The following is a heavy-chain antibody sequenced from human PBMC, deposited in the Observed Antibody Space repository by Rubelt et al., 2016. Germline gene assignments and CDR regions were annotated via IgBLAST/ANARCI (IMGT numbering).Heavy chain of an antibody. D-gene: IGHD6-13*01. J-gene: IGHJ5*02. Sequence: QVQLVQSGAEVKKPGASVKVSCKASGYTFTSYGISWVRQAPGQGLEWMGWISAYNGNTNYAQSVQGRVTMTTETSTSTAYMELRSLGSDDTAVYYGASMYSSSWYRGWFDPWGQGTLVTVSS. CDR3: ASMYSSSWYRGWFDP. V-gene: IGHV1-18*01. CDR2: ISAYNGNT. CDR1: GYTFTSYG.